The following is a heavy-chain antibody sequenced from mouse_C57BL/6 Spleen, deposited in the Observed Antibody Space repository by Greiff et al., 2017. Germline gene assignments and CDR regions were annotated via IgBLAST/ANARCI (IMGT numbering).Heavy chain of an antibody. Sequence: VMLVESGAELARPGASVKMSCKASGYTFTSYTMHWVKQRPGQGLEWIGYINPSSGYTKYNQKFKDKATLTADKSSSTAYMQLSSLTSEDSAVYYCARFGYDGMDYWGQGTSVTVSS. CDR3: ARFGYDGMDY. CDR1: GYTFTSYT. CDR2: INPSSGYT. V-gene: IGHV1-4*01. J-gene: IGHJ4*01. D-gene: IGHD2-2*01.